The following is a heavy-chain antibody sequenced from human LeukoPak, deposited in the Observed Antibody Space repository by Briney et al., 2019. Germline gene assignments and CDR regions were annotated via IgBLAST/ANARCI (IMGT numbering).Heavy chain of an antibody. J-gene: IGHJ4*02. CDR1: GFTFSSYS. Sequence: GGSLRLSCAASGFTFSSYSMNWVRQAPGKGLEWVSYISSSSSTIYYADSVKGRFTISRDSAKSSLYLQMSSLRAEDTAVYYCARDLAAAGNYWGQGTLVTVSS. CDR2: ISSSSSTI. V-gene: IGHV3-48*04. CDR3: ARDLAAAGNY. D-gene: IGHD6-13*01.